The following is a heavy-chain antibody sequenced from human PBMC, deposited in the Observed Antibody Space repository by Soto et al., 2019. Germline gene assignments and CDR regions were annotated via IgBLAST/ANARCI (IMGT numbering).Heavy chain of an antibody. D-gene: IGHD6-6*01. CDR3: ARQVKYSSSSFIGTHDY. Sequence: SETLSLTCTVSGGSISSSSCYWGWIRQPPGKGLEWIGSIYYSGSTYYNPSLKSRVTISVDTSKNQFSLKLSSVTAADTAVYYWARQVKYSSSSFIGTHDYWGQGTLVTVSS. V-gene: IGHV4-39*01. CDR2: IYYSGST. J-gene: IGHJ4*02. CDR1: GGSISSSSCY.